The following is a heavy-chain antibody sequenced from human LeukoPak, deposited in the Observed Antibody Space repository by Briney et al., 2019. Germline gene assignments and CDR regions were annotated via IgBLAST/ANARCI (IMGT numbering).Heavy chain of an antibody. CDR2: IYGDGRT. CDR3: ARGRGLGVVSPYFDY. Sequence: GGSLRLSCVVSGFTVSDNYMIWVRQAPGKGLERVSVIYGDGRTSYPDSVKGRFTISRDNSRNTLSLQMNNLRAEDTAVYYCARGRGLGVVSPYFDYWGQGTLVTVSS. V-gene: IGHV3-53*01. CDR1: GFTVSDNY. D-gene: IGHD3-3*01. J-gene: IGHJ4*02.